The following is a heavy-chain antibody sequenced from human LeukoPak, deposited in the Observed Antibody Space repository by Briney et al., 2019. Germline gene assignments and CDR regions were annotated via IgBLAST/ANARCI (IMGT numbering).Heavy chain of an antibody. J-gene: IGHJ4*02. D-gene: IGHD6-13*01. CDR3: AKVRGSSPGYFDY. Sequence: GGSLRLSCAASGFTFSSYAMSWARQAPGKGLEWVSAISGSGGSTYYADSVKGRFTISRDNSKNTLYLQMNSLRAEDTAVYYCAKVRGSSPGYFDYWGQGTLVTVSS. V-gene: IGHV3-23*01. CDR1: GFTFSSYA. CDR2: ISGSGGST.